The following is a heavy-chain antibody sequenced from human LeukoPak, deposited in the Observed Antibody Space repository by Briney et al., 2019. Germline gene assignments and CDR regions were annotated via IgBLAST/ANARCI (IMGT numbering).Heavy chain of an antibody. J-gene: IGHJ4*02. CDR2: ISSSSSVI. Sequence: GGSLRLSCAASGFPFSNHAMNWIRQAPGKGLEWLSYISSSSSVIYYAESVKGRFTISRDSAKNSLYLQMSSLRAEDTAVYYCARDSRQQLPHWGQGTLVTVSS. D-gene: IGHD6-13*01. CDR3: ARDSRQQLPH. CDR1: GFPFSNHA. V-gene: IGHV3-48*01.